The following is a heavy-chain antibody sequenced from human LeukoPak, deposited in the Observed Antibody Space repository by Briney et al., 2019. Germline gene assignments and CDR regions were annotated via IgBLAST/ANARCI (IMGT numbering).Heavy chain of an antibody. J-gene: IGHJ4*02. CDR3: ARARYVAAAGHTFDY. CDR1: GFTFSSYA. D-gene: IGHD6-13*01. CDR2: IRSKAYGGTT. Sequence: GGSLRLSCAASGFTFSSYAMTWVRQAPGKGLEWVGFIRSKAYGGTTEYAASVKGRFTISRDDSKSIAYLQMNSLKTEDTAVYYCARARYVAAAGHTFDYWGQGTLVTVSS. V-gene: IGHV3-49*04.